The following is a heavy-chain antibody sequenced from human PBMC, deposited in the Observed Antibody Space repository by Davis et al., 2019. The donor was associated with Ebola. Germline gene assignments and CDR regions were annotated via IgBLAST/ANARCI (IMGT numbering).Heavy chain of an antibody. V-gene: IGHV3-21*01. J-gene: IGHJ6*02. CDR1: GFTFSSYS. CDR3: ARVGYYDSSGYSPFYYYYYGMDV. CDR2: ISSSSSYI. Sequence: GESLKISCAASGFTFSSYSMNWVRQAPGKGLEWVSSISSSSSYIYYADSVKGRFTISRDNAKNSLYLQMNSLRAEDTAVYYCARVGYYDSSGYSPFYYYYYGMDVWGQGTTVTVSS. D-gene: IGHD3-22*01.